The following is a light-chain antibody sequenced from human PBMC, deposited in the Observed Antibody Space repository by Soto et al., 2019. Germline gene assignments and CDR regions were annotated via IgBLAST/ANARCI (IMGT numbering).Light chain of an antibody. CDR1: QSVTTN. CDR3: QQFDSWPLT. V-gene: IGKV3-15*01. J-gene: IGKJ5*01. Sequence: EVVMTQSPATLSVSAGERATLSCRASQSVTTNLAWYQQKPDQVPRLLFYGASTRATGIPARFSGSGSGTEFTLTIGSLQSEDFAVYYCQQFDSWPLTFGQGTRLEIK. CDR2: GAS.